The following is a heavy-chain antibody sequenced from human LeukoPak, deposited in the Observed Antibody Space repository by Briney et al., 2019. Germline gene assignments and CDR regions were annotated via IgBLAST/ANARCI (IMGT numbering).Heavy chain of an antibody. Sequence: SETLSLTCTVSGGAISSGSYYWNWIRQPAGKGLEWIGRIYTSGNINYNPSLKSRVTILVDTSKNQFSLKLSSVTAADTAVYYCARELVGAGKNWFDPWGQGTLVTVSS. D-gene: IGHD6-6*01. V-gene: IGHV4-61*02. J-gene: IGHJ5*02. CDR1: GGAISSGSYY. CDR2: IYTSGNI. CDR3: ARELVGAGKNWFDP.